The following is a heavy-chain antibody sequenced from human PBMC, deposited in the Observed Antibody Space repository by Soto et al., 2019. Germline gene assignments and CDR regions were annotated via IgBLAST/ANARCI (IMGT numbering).Heavy chain of an antibody. CDR1: GGSISSNKW. CDR3: ARGRGEFDD. CDR2: IYHSGST. J-gene: IGHJ5*02. D-gene: IGHD2-21*01. V-gene: IGHV4-4*02. Sequence: PSETLSLTCAVYGGSISSNKWWSWVRQPPGKGLEWIGEIYHSGSTNYNPSLKSRVTISLDKSKNQFSLKLTSVTAADSAVYYCARGRGEFDDWGQGTPVTVSS.